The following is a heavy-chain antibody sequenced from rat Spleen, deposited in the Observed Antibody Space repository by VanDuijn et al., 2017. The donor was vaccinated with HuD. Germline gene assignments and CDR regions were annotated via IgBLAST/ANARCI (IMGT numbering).Heavy chain of an antibody. Sequence: EVQLVESGGGLVQPGRSLKLSCVASGFTFSNYWMTWIRQAPGKGLEWVASITDTGGSTYYPDSVKGRFTISRNNAQRTLYLQMKSLRSEDKATYYCTTEHSGDYYVMDAWGQGASVTVSS. D-gene: IGHD1-1*01. J-gene: IGHJ4*01. V-gene: IGHV5-31*01. CDR1: GFTFSNYW. CDR3: TTEHSGDYYVMDA. CDR2: ITDTGGST.